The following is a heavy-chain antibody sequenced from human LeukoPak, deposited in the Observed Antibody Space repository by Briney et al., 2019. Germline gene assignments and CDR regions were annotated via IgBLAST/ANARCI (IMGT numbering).Heavy chain of an antibody. CDR2: IGTSDDT. CDR1: GFTFSRYD. V-gene: IGHV3-13*01. J-gene: IGHJ3*02. Sequence: GGSLRLSCAASGFTFSRYDMHWVRQATGKGLEWVSGIGTSDDTYYPDSVKGRFTISRENAKNSLYLQINSLRAVDTAINYCARDVGSIAFDIWGQGTMVTVSS. D-gene: IGHD2-2*01. CDR3: ARDVGSIAFDI.